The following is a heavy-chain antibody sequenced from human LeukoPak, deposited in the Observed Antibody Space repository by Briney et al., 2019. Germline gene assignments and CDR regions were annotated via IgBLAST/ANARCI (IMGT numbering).Heavy chain of an antibody. J-gene: IGHJ4*02. V-gene: IGHV1-18*01. CDR3: ARGLPYDSSGYYLHYFDY. Sequence: ASVKVSCKASGYTFTSYGISWVRQAPGQGLEWMGWISAYNGITNYAQKLQGRVTMTTDTSTSTAYMELRSLRSDDTAVYYCARGLPYDSSGYYLHYFDYWGQGTLVTVSS. CDR1: GYTFTSYG. D-gene: IGHD3-22*01. CDR2: ISAYNGIT.